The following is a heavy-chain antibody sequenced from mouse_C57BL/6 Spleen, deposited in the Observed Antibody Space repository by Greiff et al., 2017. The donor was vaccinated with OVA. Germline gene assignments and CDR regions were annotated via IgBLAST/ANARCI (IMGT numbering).Heavy chain of an antibody. CDR2: INPNNGGT. CDR1: GYTFTDYY. Sequence: EVQLQQSGPELVKPGASVKISCKASGYTFTDYYMNWVKQSHGKSLEWIGDINPNNGGTSYNQKFKGKATLTVDKSSSTAYMELRSLTSEDSAVYYCARDYGSSYCDYWGQGTTLTVSS. V-gene: IGHV1-26*01. D-gene: IGHD1-1*01. CDR3: ARDYGSSYCDY. J-gene: IGHJ2*01.